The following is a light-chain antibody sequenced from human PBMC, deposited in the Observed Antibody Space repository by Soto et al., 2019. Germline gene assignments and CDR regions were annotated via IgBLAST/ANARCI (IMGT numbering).Light chain of an antibody. CDR1: QGISNY. CDR3: QQYADWPKT. Sequence: DIQMTQSPSSLSASVGDIVTITCRASQGISNYLAWYQQKPGKVPKLLIYAASTLQSGVPSRFSGSGSGTEFTLTISSLQSEDFAVYFCQQYADWPKTFGQGTKVDIK. V-gene: IGKV1-27*01. CDR2: AAS. J-gene: IGKJ1*01.